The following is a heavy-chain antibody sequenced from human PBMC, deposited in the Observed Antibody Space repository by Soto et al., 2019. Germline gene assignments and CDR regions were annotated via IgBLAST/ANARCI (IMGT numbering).Heavy chain of an antibody. V-gene: IGHV3-13*04. CDR2: IGTAGDT. CDR1: GFTFSSYD. D-gene: IGHD5-12*01. Sequence: EVQLVESGGGLVQPGGSLRLSCAASGFTFSSYDMHWVRQATGKGLEWVSAIGTAGDTYYPGSVKGRFTISRENAKNSLYLQMNSLRAGDTAVYYCARAGDGYKTLDYWGQGTLVTVSS. J-gene: IGHJ4*02. CDR3: ARAGDGYKTLDY.